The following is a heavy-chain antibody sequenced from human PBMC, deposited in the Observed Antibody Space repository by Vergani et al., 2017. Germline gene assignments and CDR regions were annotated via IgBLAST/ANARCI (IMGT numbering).Heavy chain of an antibody. D-gene: IGHD3-10*01. CDR3: GVIMVRSPRPDNWFDS. CDR2: MFHTGEA. V-gene: IGHV4-38-2*02. Sequence: QIQLQESGPGLVKPSETLSLTCSVSGYSISRGFYWACIRQTPEKGLEWIGRMFHTGEASNSPSLQSRVAFSMDTSKNQFSLQLTSVTAADTAVYFCGVIMVRSPRPDNWFDSWGRGTLVTVSS. J-gene: IGHJ5*01. CDR1: GYSISRGFY.